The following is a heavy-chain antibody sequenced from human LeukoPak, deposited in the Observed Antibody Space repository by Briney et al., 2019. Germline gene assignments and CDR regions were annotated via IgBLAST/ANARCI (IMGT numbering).Heavy chain of an antibody. CDR1: GFTVSNNY. Sequence: GGSLRLSCAASGFTVSNNYMSWVRQAPGKGLEWVSVIYSGGSTLYADSVKGRFTISRDNSKNTLYLQMNSLRAEDTAVYYCARSPYSSSWYEYWGQGTLVTVSS. J-gene: IGHJ4*02. V-gene: IGHV3-66*01. CDR3: ARSPYSSSWYEY. D-gene: IGHD6-13*01. CDR2: IYSGGST.